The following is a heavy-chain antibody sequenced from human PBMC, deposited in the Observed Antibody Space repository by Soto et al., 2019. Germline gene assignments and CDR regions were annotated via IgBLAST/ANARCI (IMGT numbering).Heavy chain of an antibody. CDR1: GYTFTSYD. CDR2: MNPNSGNT. J-gene: IGHJ4*02. V-gene: IGHV1-8*01. CDR3: ARTLYGDNVDY. Sequence: QVQLVQSGAEVKKPGASVKVSCKASGYTFTSYDINWVRQATGQGLEWMGWMNPNSGNTGYAQKCQGRXTXTXYTSISTAYMELSSLRSEDTAVSYCARTLYGDNVDYWGQGTLVTVSS. D-gene: IGHD4-17*01.